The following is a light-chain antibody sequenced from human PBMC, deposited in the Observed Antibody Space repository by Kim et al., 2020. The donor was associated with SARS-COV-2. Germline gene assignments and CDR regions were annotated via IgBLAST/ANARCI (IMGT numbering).Light chain of an antibody. CDR3: LLYYHGGGRV. J-gene: IGLJ3*02. V-gene: IGLV7-46*01. Sequence: QAVVTQEPSLTVSPGGTVTLTCGSSTGAVTNGHYPYWFLPKPGQAPKTLIYDTNNKHPWAPARFSGSLLGGKATLTLSGAQPEDEAEYYCLLYYHGGGRVFGGGTQLTVL. CDR1: TGAVTNGHY. CDR2: DTN.